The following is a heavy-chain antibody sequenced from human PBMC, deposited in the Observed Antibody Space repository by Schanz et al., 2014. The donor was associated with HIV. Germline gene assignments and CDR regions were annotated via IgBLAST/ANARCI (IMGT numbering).Heavy chain of an antibody. CDR2: ISYDGSKK. D-gene: IGHD1-26*01. V-gene: IGHV3-30*18. CDR1: GFTFSSYG. CDR3: AKDGSWEAFDAFDI. J-gene: IGHJ3*02. Sequence: VQLVESGGGVVQPGRSLRLSCAASGFTFSSYGMHWVRQAPGKGLEWVVVISYDGSKKYYADSVKGRFTVSRDNSKNTLYLQMSSLRAEDTAVYYCAKDGSWEAFDAFDIWGQGTMVTVSS.